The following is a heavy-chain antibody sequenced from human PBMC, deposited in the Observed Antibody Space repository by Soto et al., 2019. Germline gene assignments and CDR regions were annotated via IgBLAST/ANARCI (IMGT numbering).Heavy chain of an antibody. CDR1: GFTFSSYA. V-gene: IGHV3-30-3*01. D-gene: IGHD4-17*01. Sequence: QVQLVESGGGVVQPGRSLRLSCAASGFTFSSYAMHWVRQAPGKGLEWVAVISYDGSNKYYADSVKGRFTISRDNSKNTLYLQMNSLGAEDTAVYYCATTVVTPGWGQGTLVTVSS. J-gene: IGHJ4*02. CDR3: ATTVVTPG. CDR2: ISYDGSNK.